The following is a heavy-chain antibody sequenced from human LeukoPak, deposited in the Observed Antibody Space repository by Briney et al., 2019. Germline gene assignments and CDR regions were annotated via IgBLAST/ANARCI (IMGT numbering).Heavy chain of an antibody. CDR1: GGSIRSSSYY. V-gene: IGHV4-39*01. CDR2: IYYSGST. CDR3: ARHAGSYYTYNFDY. D-gene: IGHD3-22*01. Sequence: SETLPLTCTVSGGSIRSSSYYWGWIRQPPGKGLEWIGSIYYSGSTNYKPSLRSRVTISVDTSKNQFSLKLSSVNAADTAVYYCARHAGSYYTYNFDYWGQGTLVTVSP. J-gene: IGHJ4*02.